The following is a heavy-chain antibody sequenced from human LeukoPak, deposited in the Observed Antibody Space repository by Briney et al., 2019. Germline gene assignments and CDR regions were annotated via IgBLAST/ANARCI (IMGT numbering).Heavy chain of an antibody. V-gene: IGHV3-33*01. CDR3: ARETGQRTFDY. CDR1: GFTFSSYG. D-gene: IGHD1-1*01. CDR2: IWNDGSGT. Sequence: GGSLRLSCAASGFTFSSYGMHWVRQAPGKGLEWVAVIWNDGSGTYYADSVKGRFTISRDESKNTMYLQLNSLRVEDTAVYYCARETGQRTFDYWGQGTLVTVSS. J-gene: IGHJ4*02.